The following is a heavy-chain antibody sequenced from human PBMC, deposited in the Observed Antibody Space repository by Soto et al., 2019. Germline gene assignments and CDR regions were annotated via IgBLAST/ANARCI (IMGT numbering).Heavy chain of an antibody. CDR1: GFTFSSYN. V-gene: IGHV3-21*01. Sequence: GGSLRLSCAASGFTFSSYNMNWVHQAPGKGLEWVSSISSGSSYIYYADSVKGRFTISRDNAKNSLYLQMNSLRAEDTAVYYCASLTGYCSGGSCFAWGQGTLVTVSS. CDR2: ISSGSSYI. CDR3: ASLTGYCSGGSCFA. J-gene: IGHJ5*02. D-gene: IGHD2-15*01.